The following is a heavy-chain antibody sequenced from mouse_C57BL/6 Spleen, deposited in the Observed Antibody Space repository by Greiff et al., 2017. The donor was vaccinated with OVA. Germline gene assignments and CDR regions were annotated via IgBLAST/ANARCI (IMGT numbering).Heavy chain of an antibody. D-gene: IGHD6-1*01. CDR1: GYTFTDYY. CDR3: ARGSQGDY. V-gene: IGHV1-26*01. CDR2: INPNNGGT. Sequence: VQLQQSGPELVKPGASVKISCKASGYTFTDYYMNWVKQSHGKSLEWIGDINPNNGGTSYNQKFKGKATLTVDKSSSTAYMELRSLTSEDSAVYYCARGSQGDYWGQGTTLTVSS. J-gene: IGHJ2*01.